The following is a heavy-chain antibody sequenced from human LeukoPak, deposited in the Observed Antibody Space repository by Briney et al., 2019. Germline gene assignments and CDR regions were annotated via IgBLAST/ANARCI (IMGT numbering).Heavy chain of an antibody. CDR3: ARGRYDYVWGSYRYYFDY. CDR2: IIPIFGTA. CDR1: GGTFSSYA. J-gene: IGHJ4*02. V-gene: IGHV1-69*13. Sequence: GASVKVSCKASGGTFSSYAISWVRQAPGQGLEWMGGIIPIFGTANYAQKFQGRVTITADESTSTAYMELSSLRSEDTAVYYCARGRYDYVWGSYRYYFDYWGQGTLVTVSS. D-gene: IGHD3-16*02.